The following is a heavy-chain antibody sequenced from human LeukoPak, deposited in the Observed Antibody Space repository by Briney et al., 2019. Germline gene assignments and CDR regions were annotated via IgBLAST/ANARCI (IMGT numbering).Heavy chain of an antibody. J-gene: IGHJ6*02. CDR2: IQNDGSST. CDR3: ARGGGLDV. D-gene: IGHD3-16*01. V-gene: IGHV3-74*01. CDR1: GFTFRSYW. Sequence: GGSLRLSCAASGFTFRSYWMHWVRQAPGKGLVWVSRIQNDGSSTTYAESVKGRFTISRDNAKNSLYLQMSNLRAEDTAVYFCARGGGLDVWGQGATVTVSS.